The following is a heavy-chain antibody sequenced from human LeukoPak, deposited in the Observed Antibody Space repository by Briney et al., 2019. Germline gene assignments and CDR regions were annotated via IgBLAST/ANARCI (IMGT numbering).Heavy chain of an antibody. CDR3: ARDRGFGQADV. CDR2: IKQDGGEK. CDR1: GFTFSGYW. D-gene: IGHD3-10*01. Sequence: GGSLTLSCAASGFTFSGYWMSWLRQAPGKGLEWVANIKQDGGEKNYVDSVKGRFTISRDNAKNSLYLQMNSLRAEDTAVYYCARDRGFGQADVWGKGTTVTLSS. J-gene: IGHJ6*04. V-gene: IGHV3-7*01.